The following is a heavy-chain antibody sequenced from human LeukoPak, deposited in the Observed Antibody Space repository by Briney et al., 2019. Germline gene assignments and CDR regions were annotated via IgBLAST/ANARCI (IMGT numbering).Heavy chain of an antibody. CDR2: IYYGGNT. V-gene: IGHV4-61*01. Sequence: SETLSLTCTVSGGSISSSSYYWSWIRQPPGKGLEWIGYIYYGGNTYYNPSLKSRLTISLDTSNNQFSLKLSSVTAADTAVYYCARDANSGLGLNYWGQGTLVTVSS. CDR3: ARDANSGLGLNY. J-gene: IGHJ4*02. CDR1: GGSISSSSYY. D-gene: IGHD3-22*01.